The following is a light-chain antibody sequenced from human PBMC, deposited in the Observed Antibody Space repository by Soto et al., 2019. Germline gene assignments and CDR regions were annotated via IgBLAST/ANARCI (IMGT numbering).Light chain of an antibody. CDR1: QSLLHSNGYNY. CDR3: MQALQTPT. Sequence: QSPVSLPVTPGEPASISCRSSQSLLHSNGYNYLDWYLQKPGQSPQLLIYLGSNRASGVPDRFSGSGSGTDFTLKISRVEAEDVGVYYCMQALQTPTFGQGTKVDIK. V-gene: IGKV2-28*01. CDR2: LGS. J-gene: IGKJ1*01.